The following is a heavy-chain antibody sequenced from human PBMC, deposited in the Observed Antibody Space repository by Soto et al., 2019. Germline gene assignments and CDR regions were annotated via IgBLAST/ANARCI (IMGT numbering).Heavy chain of an antibody. CDR2: ISSSSSYI. V-gene: IGHV3-21*01. D-gene: IGHD3-22*01. Sequence: LRLSCAASGFTFSSYTMNWVRQAPGKGLEWVSSISSSSSYIYYADSVKGRFTISRDNAKNSLYLQMNSLRAEDTAVYYCARDPRVYYDSSGYSDSRHFDYWGQGTLVTVSS. J-gene: IGHJ4*02. CDR3: ARDPRVYYDSSGYSDSRHFDY. CDR1: GFTFSSYT.